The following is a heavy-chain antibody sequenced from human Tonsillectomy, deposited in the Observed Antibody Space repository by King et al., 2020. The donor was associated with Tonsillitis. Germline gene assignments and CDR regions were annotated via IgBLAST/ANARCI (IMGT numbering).Heavy chain of an antibody. D-gene: IGHD1-26*01. CDR1: WFSLSTSGVG. CDR2: IYWNDDK. CDR3: SHKGIVGATLYYFDY. V-gene: IGHV2-5*01. J-gene: IGHJ4*02. Sequence: TLKESGPTLVKPTQTLTLTCTFSWFSLSTSGVGVGWIRQPPGKALDWRALIYWNDDKRYSPSLKSRLTITKDTSKNQVVLKMTNMDPVDTATYDCSHKGIVGATLYYFDYWGQGTLVTVSS.